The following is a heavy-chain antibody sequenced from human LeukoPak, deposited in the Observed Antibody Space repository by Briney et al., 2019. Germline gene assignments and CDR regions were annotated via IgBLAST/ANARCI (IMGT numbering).Heavy chain of an antibody. CDR2: ISGSGGST. CDR1: GFTFSSYA. Sequence: PGGSLRLSCAASGFTFSSYAMSWVRQAPGKGLEWVSAISGSGGSTYYADSVKGRFTISRDNSKNTLYLQMNSLRAEDTAVYYCAKKVGSSNWNDRDFDYWGQGTLVTVSS. CDR3: AKKVGSSNWNDRDFDY. D-gene: IGHD1-1*01. V-gene: IGHV3-23*01. J-gene: IGHJ4*02.